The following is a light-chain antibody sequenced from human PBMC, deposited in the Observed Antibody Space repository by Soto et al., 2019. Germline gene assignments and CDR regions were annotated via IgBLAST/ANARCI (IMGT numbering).Light chain of an antibody. J-gene: IGKJ1*01. V-gene: IGKV3-15*01. CDR1: QSISNN. CDR2: GAS. Sequence: ETVMTQSPATLCVSPGESATLSCRAGQSISNNLAWYQQKPGQAPRLLIYGASSRATGIPATFSGSGSETQFTLTISSLQSEDFAVYYCQQYYNWPRTFGQGTKVDIK. CDR3: QQYYNWPRT.